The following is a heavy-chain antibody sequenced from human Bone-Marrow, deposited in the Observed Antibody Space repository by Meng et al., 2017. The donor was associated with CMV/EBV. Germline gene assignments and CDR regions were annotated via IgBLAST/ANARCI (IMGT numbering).Heavy chain of an antibody. J-gene: IGHJ6*02. V-gene: IGHV2-70*20. Sequence: SGPTLVKPTQTLTLTCTFSGFSLSTSGMCVSWVRQPSGKALEWLALIDWDDDKYYSTSLKTRLTIFKDTSKNQVVLTMTNMDPVDTATYYCARQLVPLYYYGMDVWGQGTTVTVSS. CDR3: ARQLVPLYYYGMDV. CDR1: GFSLSTSGMC. D-gene: IGHD6-13*01. CDR2: IDWDDDK.